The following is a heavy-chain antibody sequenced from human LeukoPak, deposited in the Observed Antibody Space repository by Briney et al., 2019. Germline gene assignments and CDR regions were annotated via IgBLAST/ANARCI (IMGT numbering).Heavy chain of an antibody. V-gene: IGHV4-34*01. CDR1: GGSSSGYY. CDR3: ARGGVRYFDWLLSGYYFDY. Sequence: SETLSLTCAVYGGSSSGYYWSWIRQPPGKGLEWIGEINHSGSTNYNPSLKSRVTISVDTSKHQFSVKLSSVTAADTAVYYCARGGVRYFDWLLSGYYFDYWGQGTLVTVSS. D-gene: IGHD3-9*01. CDR2: INHSGST. J-gene: IGHJ4*02.